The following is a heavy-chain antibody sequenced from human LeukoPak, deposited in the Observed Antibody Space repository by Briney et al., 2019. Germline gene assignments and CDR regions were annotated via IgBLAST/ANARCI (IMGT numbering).Heavy chain of an antibody. CDR1: GGSISSYY. CDR3: ARAFDYASYDC. D-gene: IGHD3-16*01. V-gene: IGHV4-59*12. J-gene: IGHJ4*02. Sequence: TSETLSLTCTVSGGSISSYYWSWIRQPPGKGLEWIGYIYHSGNTYYNPSLKSRVTISVDRSKNQFSLKLSSVAAADTAVYYCARAFDYASYDCWGQGTLVTVSS. CDR2: IYHSGNT.